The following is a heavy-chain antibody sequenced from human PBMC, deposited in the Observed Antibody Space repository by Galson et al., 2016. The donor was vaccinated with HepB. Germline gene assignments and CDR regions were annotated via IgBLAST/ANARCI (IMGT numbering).Heavy chain of an antibody. J-gene: IGHJ4*02. D-gene: IGHD1-1*01. CDR2: ISTRRTT. V-gene: IGHV3-23*01. CDR1: GFVFSNFG. Sequence: SLRLSCAASGFVFSNFGLSWGRQAPGKGLEWVASISTRRTTYYSDSVQGRFTISRDNSNNTLYLQMNGRRAEDTAVYYCAKERLVRRIFDHWGQGTLLTVSS. CDR3: AKERLVRRIFDH.